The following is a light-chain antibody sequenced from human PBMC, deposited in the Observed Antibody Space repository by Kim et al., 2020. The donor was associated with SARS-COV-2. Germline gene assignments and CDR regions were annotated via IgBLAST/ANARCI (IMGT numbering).Light chain of an antibody. CDR1: YD. V-gene: IGLV1-40*01. Sequence: YDVHWYQQLPGTAPKYLMYGNTNRPSGVPDRFSGSKSGTSASLTITGLQAEDEADYYCQSYDSSLSHWLFGGGTKLTVL. CDR2: GNT. CDR3: QSYDSSLSHWL. J-gene: IGLJ3*02.